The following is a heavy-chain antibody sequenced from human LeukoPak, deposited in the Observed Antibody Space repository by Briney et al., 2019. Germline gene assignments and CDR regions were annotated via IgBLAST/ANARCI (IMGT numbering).Heavy chain of an antibody. CDR3: TGATVY. CDR1: GFTFSSYG. J-gene: IGHJ4*02. CDR2: IRYDGSNK. Sequence: GGSLTLSCAASGFTFSSYGMHWLRPAPGKGLEWVAFIRYDGSNKYYADSVKGRFTISRDNSKNTLYLQMNSLRAEDTAVYYCTGATVYWGQGTLVTVSS. V-gene: IGHV3-30*02. D-gene: IGHD1-26*01.